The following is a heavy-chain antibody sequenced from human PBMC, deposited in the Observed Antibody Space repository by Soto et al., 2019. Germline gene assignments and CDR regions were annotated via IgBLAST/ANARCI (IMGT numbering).Heavy chain of an antibody. CDR3: AKGRRDAVLTGFYLTYFDY. Sequence: EVQLLESGGGLVQPGGSLRLSCAASGFTFSNYAMSWVRQAPGKGLKWVSSISGSGDRTFSADSLKGRFAISRDNSRNMLFLQISSLRADDTAVYYCAKGRRDAVLTGFYLTYFDYWGQGTQVTVPS. CDR1: GFTFSNYA. CDR2: ISGSGDRT. D-gene: IGHD3-9*01. V-gene: IGHV3-23*01. J-gene: IGHJ4*02.